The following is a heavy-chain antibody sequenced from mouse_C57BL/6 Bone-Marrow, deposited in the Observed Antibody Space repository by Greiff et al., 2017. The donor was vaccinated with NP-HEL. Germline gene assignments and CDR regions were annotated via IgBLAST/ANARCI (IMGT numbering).Heavy chain of an antibody. D-gene: IGHD2-4*01. J-gene: IGHJ3*01. CDR2: IDPSDSYT. CDR3: ARRDDYDGAY. V-gene: IGHV1-50*01. CDR1: GYTFTSYW. Sequence: VQLQQPGAELVKPGASVKLSCKASGYTFTSYWMQWVKQRPGQGLECIGEIDPSDSYTNYNQKFKGKATLTVDTSSSTAYMQLSSLTSEDSAVYYCARRDDYDGAYWGQGTLVTVSA.